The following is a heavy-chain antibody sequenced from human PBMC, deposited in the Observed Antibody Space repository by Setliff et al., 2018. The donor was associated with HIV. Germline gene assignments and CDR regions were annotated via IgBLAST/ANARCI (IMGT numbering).Heavy chain of an antibody. CDR3: AKELAASGLGYFDS. CDR1: GGSFSGYY. Sequence: ETLSLTCAVYGGSFSGYYWSWIRQSPGKGLEWVSAILSTGERTFYADSVKGRFTISRDNSKNTVYLQMNSLRAEDTAEYYCAKELAASGLGYFDSWGRGILVTVSS. V-gene: IGHV3-23*01. CDR2: ILSTGERT. J-gene: IGHJ4*02. D-gene: IGHD3-22*01.